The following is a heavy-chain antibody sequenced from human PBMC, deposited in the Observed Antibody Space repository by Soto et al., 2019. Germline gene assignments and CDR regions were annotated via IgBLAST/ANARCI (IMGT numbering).Heavy chain of an antibody. CDR1: GYSFTSYW. D-gene: IGHD3-10*01. V-gene: IGHV5-51*01. J-gene: IGHJ6*02. CDR3: AKHRDGSGSSSYGMDV. Sequence: GESLKISCKGSGYSFTSYWIGWVRHTAGKGLEWMVIIYPGDSDTRYTPSFQGQVTISADKSISTAYLQWSSLKSSDTAMYYCAKHRDGSGSSSYGMDVWGQGTTVTVSS. CDR2: IYPGDSDT.